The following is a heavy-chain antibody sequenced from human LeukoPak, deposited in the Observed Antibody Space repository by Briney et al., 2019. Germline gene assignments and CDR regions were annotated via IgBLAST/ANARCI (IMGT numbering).Heavy chain of an antibody. CDR3: AREDHWQQLPFDY. D-gene: IGHD6-13*01. J-gene: IGHJ4*02. CDR2: INAGNGNT. Sequence: ASVKVSCKASGYTFTSYAMHWVRQAPGKRLGWLGWINAGNGNTKYSQKFQGRVTITRDTSASTAYMELSSLRSEDTAVYYCAREDHWQQLPFDYWGQGTLVTVSS. V-gene: IGHV1-3*01. CDR1: GYTFTSYA.